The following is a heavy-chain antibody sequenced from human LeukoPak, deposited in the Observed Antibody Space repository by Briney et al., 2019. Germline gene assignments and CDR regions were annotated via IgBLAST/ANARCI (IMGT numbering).Heavy chain of an antibody. J-gene: IGHJ4*02. D-gene: IGHD3-10*01. V-gene: IGHV1-69*13. CDR1: GGTFSSYY. Sequence: TSVKVSCKASGGTFSSYYITWVRQAPGQGLEWMGGIIPIFGTANYAQKFQGRVTITADESTSTAYMELSSLRSEDTAVYYCARMGFGELLSSGWGQGTLVTVSS. CDR2: IIPIFGTA. CDR3: ARMGFGELLSSG.